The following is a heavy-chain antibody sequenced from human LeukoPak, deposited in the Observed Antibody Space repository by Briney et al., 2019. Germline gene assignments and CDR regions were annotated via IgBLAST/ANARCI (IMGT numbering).Heavy chain of an antibody. CDR2: ISWNSGSI. CDR1: GFTFDDYA. CDR3: AKAYYSSSRGDFDY. D-gene: IGHD6-13*01. V-gene: IGHV3-9*01. J-gene: IGHJ4*02. Sequence: PGGSLRLSCAASGFTFDDYAMHWVRQAPGKGLEWVSGISWNSGSIGYADSVKGRFTISRDNAKNSLYLQMSSLRAEDTALYYCAKAYYSSSRGDFDYWGQGTLVTVSS.